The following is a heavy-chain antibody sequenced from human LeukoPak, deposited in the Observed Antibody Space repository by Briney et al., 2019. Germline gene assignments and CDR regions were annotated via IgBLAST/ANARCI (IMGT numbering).Heavy chain of an antibody. Sequence: PGGSLRLSCAASGFTVSSNYMSWVRQAPGKGLEWVSVIYSGGSTYYADSVKGRFTISRDNSKNTLYLQMNSLRAEDTAVYYCAALMITFGGVIEFDYWGQGTLVTVSS. J-gene: IGHJ4*02. D-gene: IGHD3-16*02. CDR2: IYSGGST. CDR3: AALMITFGGVIEFDY. CDR1: GFTVSSNY. V-gene: IGHV3-53*05.